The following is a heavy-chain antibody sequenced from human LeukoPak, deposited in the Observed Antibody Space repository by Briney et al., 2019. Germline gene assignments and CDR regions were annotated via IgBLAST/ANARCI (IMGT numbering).Heavy chain of an antibody. D-gene: IGHD6-13*01. J-gene: IGHJ4*02. CDR3: ARGIVSSSWYSY. V-gene: IGHV1-8*01. CDR1: GYTFTSYD. CDR2: MNPNSGNT. Sequence: GASVKVSCKTSGYTFTSYDINWVRQATGQGLEWMGWMNPNSGNTGYAQKFQGRVTMTRNTSISTAYMELSSLRSEDTAVYYCARGIVSSSWYSYWGQGTLVTVSS.